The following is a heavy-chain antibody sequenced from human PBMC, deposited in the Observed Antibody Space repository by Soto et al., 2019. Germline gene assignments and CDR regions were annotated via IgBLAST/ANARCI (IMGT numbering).Heavy chain of an antibody. CDR2: IWHDGNNK. CDR1: GFTFSSYG. V-gene: IGHV3-33*01. CDR3: ATDRGGAPFDY. J-gene: IGHJ4*02. D-gene: IGHD3-10*01. Sequence: QVQLVESGGGVVQPGTSLRLTCAASGFTFSSYGMHWVRQAPGKGLEWVAVIWHDGNNKYYADSVKGRFTISRDNSKNTLYLQMNSLRAEDTAVYYCATDRGGAPFDYGGQGALVTVSS.